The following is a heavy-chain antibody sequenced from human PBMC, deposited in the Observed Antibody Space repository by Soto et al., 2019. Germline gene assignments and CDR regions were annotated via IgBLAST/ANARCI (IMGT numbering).Heavy chain of an antibody. CDR3: ARYYVGGSVLMLYAQGTY. Sequence: ASVKVSCKASGYTFTSYYMHWVRQAPVQGLEWMGIINPSCGSTSYAQKFQGRVTMTRETSTSTVYMGLSSLRSEDTAVYYCARYYVGGSVLMLYAQGTYWGQGTLVTGSS. V-gene: IGHV1-46*01. CDR1: GYTFTSYY. D-gene: IGHD2-8*01. J-gene: IGHJ4*02. CDR2: INPSCGST.